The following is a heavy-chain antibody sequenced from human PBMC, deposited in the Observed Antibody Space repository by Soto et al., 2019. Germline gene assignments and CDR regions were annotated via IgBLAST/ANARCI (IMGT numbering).Heavy chain of an antibody. D-gene: IGHD3-16*01. Sequence: ASVKVSCKVSGYTLTELSMHWVRQAPGKGLERMGGFDPEDGETIYAQKFQGRVTMTEDTSTDTAYMELSSLRPEDAAVYYCATWGPNWFDPWGQGTLVTVSS. J-gene: IGHJ5*02. CDR1: GYTLTELS. V-gene: IGHV1-24*01. CDR2: FDPEDGET. CDR3: ATWGPNWFDP.